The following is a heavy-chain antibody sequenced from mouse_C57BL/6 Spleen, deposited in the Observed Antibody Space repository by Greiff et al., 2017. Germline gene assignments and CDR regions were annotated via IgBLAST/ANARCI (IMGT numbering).Heavy chain of an antibody. Sequence: QVQLQQSGAELARPGASVKLSCKASGYTFTSYGISWVKQRPGQGLEWIGEIYPRSGNTYYNEKFKGKATLTADKSSSTAYMELRSLTSEDSAVYFCANYGRGDRYFDVWGTGTTVTVSS. J-gene: IGHJ1*03. CDR1: GYTFTSYG. CDR3: ANYGRGDRYFDV. CDR2: IYPRSGNT. D-gene: IGHD1-1*01. V-gene: IGHV1-81*01.